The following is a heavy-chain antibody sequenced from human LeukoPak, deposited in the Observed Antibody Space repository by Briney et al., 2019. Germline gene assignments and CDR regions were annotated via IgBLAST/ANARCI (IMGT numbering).Heavy chain of an antibody. V-gene: IGHV4-39*07. CDR3: ARGEYSSSWHTYYYYYMDV. Sequence: PSETLSLTCTVSGGSISSYYWSWIRQPPGKGLEWIGSIYYSGSTYYNPSLKSRVTISVDTSKNQFSLNLRSVTAADTAVYYCARGEYSSSWHTYYYYYMDVWGKGTTVTISS. J-gene: IGHJ6*03. CDR1: GGSISSYY. D-gene: IGHD6-13*01. CDR2: IYYSGST.